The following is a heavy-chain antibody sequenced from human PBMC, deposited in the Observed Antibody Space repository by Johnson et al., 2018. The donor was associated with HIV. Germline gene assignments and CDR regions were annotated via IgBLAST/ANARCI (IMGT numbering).Heavy chain of an antibody. J-gene: IGHJ3*02. Sequence: VQLVESGGGVVQPGGSLRLSCVGSRFPFYNYWMSWVRQAPGKGLVWVSRINSDGSSTSYADSVKGRFTISRDNAKNTLYLQMNSLRAEDTALYYCAKDMTPSQLAAFDIWGQGTMVTVSS. D-gene: IGHD6-13*01. CDR3: AKDMTPSQLAAFDI. CDR2: INSDGSST. V-gene: IGHV3-74*01. CDR1: RFPFYNYW.